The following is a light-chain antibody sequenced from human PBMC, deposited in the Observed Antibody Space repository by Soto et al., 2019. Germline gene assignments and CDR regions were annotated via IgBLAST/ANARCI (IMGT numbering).Light chain of an antibody. CDR1: QTISSW. J-gene: IGKJ1*01. V-gene: IGKV1-5*03. Sequence: IQMTQSPSTLSASVGDRVTITCRASQTISSWLAWYQQKPGKAPKLLIYKTSSLDSGVPSRFSGSGSGTEFTLTISGLQADDFATYYCQHYNSYSEAFGQGTKVDNK. CDR2: KTS. CDR3: QHYNSYSEA.